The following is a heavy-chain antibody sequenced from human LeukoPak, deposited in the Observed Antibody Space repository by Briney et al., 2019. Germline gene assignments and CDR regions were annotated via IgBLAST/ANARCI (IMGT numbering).Heavy chain of an antibody. J-gene: IGHJ4*02. CDR3: ASPGSLTSGVY. V-gene: IGHV4-39*01. CDR1: GGSIRSSNYY. D-gene: IGHD2-8*01. CDR2: IYYSGST. Sequence: SETLSLTCNVFGGSIRSSNYYWGWIRQPPGKGLEWIGSIYYSGSTDYNPSLKSRVTISVDTSKNQFSLKLSSVTAADTAVYYCASPGSLTSGVYWGQGTLVTVSS.